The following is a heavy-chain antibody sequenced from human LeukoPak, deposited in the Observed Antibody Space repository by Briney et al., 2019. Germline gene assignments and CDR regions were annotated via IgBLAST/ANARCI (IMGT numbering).Heavy chain of an antibody. CDR1: GYTFTSYG. D-gene: IGHD6-13*01. Sequence: GASVKVSCKASGYTFTSYGISWVRQAPGQGLEWMGWISAYNGNTNYAQKFQGRVTMTRDTSTSTVYMELSSLRSEDTAVYYCASNRGIAAAGNWYFDLWGRGTLVTVSS. J-gene: IGHJ2*01. V-gene: IGHV1-18*01. CDR3: ASNRGIAAAGNWYFDL. CDR2: ISAYNGNT.